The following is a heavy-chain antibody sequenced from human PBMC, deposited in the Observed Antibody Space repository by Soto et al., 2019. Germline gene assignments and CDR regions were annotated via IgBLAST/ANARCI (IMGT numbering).Heavy chain of an antibody. Sequence: PGASLRLSCAASGFSFYSYAMHWVRQAPGKGLEWVAVISYDGSNKYYADSVKGRVDISRDNSENMVYLQMNCLRGEDTGVDYCAREAGSSTSSHYFYSYAMDVWGQGTRVIVSS. CDR3: AREAGSSTSSHYFYSYAMDV. J-gene: IGHJ6*02. D-gene: IGHD6-6*01. CDR2: ISYDGSNK. V-gene: IGHV3-30*09. CDR1: GFSFYSYA.